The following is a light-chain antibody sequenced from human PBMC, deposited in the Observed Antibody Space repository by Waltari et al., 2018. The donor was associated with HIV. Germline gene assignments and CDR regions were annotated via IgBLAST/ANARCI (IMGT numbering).Light chain of an antibody. J-gene: IGLJ2*01. CDR2: STN. Sequence: QSVLTQPPSASGAPGQWVTISCSGSSSNIGSNTVNWYQHLPGPAPKLLIYSTNQRPSGVPDRFSGSKSGTSASLSITGLQSEVEADYYCSAWDDSLNGVVFGGGTKVTVL. CDR1: SSNIGSNT. CDR3: SAWDDSLNGVV. V-gene: IGLV1-44*01.